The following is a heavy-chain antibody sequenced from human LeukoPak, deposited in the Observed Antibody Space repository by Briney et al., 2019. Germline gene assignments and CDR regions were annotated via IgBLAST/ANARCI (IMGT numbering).Heavy chain of an antibody. J-gene: IGHJ4*02. V-gene: IGHV4-30-4*01. CDR1: GGSISSGDYY. Sequence: SSETLSLTCTVSGGSISSGDYYWSWIRQPPGKGLEWIGYIYYSGSTYYNPSLKSRVTISVDTSKNQFSLKLSSVTAADTAVYYCARQGSGYYYKGIYYWGQGTLVTVSS. D-gene: IGHD3-22*01. CDR2: IYYSGST. CDR3: ARQGSGYYYKGIYY.